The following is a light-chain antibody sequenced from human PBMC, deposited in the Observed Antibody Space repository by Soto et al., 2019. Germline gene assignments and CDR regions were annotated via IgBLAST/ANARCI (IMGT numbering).Light chain of an antibody. CDR3: QQYGNSRWT. CDR2: GAS. CDR1: QSVYNSY. J-gene: IGKJ1*01. Sequence: EIVLTQSPGTLSLSPGERATLSCRASQSVYNSYLAWYQQRPGQTPRLLIYGASSRAAGIPDRFSGSGSGTDFTLTISRLEPEDFAVYYCQQYGNSRWTFGQGTKVDIK. V-gene: IGKV3-20*01.